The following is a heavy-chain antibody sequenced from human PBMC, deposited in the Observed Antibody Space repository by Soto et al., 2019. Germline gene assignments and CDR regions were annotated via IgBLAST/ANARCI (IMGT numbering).Heavy chain of an antibody. CDR3: ARGAPGTTDGMDV. V-gene: IGHV1-46*01. CDR1: GDTFSSYA. CDR2: INPSGGST. Sequence: ASVKVSCKASGDTFSSYAISWVRQAPGQGLEWMGIINPSGGSTSYAQKFQGRVTMTRDTSTSTVYMELSSLRSEDTAVYYCARGAPGTTDGMDVWGQGTTVTVSS. D-gene: IGHD1-1*01. J-gene: IGHJ6*02.